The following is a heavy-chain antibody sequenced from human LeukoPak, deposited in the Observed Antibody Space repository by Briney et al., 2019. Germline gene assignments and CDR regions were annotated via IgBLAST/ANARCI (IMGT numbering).Heavy chain of an antibody. J-gene: IGHJ4*02. V-gene: IGHV4-59*08. CDR1: SGSISSYY. Sequence: SETLSLTCTVSSGSISSYYWNWIRQPPGKRPEWIGSVYYNGNTNYNPSLKSRTTISVDTSKNQFSLKLSSVTAADTAVYYCARRGFGDYWGQGTLVTVSS. D-gene: IGHD3-10*01. CDR2: VYYNGNT. CDR3: ARRGFGDY.